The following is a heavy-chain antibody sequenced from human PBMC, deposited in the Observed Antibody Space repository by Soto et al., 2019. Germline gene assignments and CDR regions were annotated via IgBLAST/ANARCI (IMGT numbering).Heavy chain of an antibody. CDR2: IYYSGST. CDR3: ARDGNWGSDYYYYGMDV. CDR1: GGSINSGGFY. D-gene: IGHD7-27*01. Sequence: SETLSLTCTVSGGSINSGGFYWSWIRQHPGKGLEWIGYIYYSGSTYYNPSLKSRVTISVDTSKNQFSLRLSSVTAADTAVYYCARDGNWGSDYYYYGMDVWGQGTTVTVSS. J-gene: IGHJ6*02. V-gene: IGHV4-31*03.